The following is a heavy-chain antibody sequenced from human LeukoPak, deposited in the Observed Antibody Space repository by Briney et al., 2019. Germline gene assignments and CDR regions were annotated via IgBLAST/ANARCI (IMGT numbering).Heavy chain of an antibody. Sequence: PGGSLRLSCAASRFTFSSYGMHWVRQAPGKGLEWVAFIRYDGSSTYYADSVKGRFTISRDNSKNTLYLQMNSLRPEDTAVYYCASEGDYGASNAFDMWGRGTMVTVSS. CDR3: ASEGDYGASNAFDM. J-gene: IGHJ3*02. CDR1: RFTFSSYG. V-gene: IGHV3-30*02. CDR2: IRYDGSST. D-gene: IGHD4-17*01.